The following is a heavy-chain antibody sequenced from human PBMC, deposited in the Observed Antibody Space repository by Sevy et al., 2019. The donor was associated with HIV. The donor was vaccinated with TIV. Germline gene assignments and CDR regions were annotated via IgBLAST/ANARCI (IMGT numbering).Heavy chain of an antibody. CDR1: GFTFSSYS. D-gene: IGHD3-10*01. CDR3: ARVGGSGSWDAFDI. CDR2: ISSSSSYI. V-gene: IGHV3-21*01. J-gene: IGHJ3*02. Sequence: GGSLRLSCAASGFTFSSYSMNWVRQAPGKGLEWVSSISSSSSYIYYADSVKGRFTISRDNAKNSLYLQMNSLRAEDTAVYYCARVGGSGSWDAFDILGQGTMVTVSS.